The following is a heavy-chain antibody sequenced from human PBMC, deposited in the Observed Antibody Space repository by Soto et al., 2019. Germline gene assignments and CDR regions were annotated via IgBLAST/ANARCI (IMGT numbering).Heavy chain of an antibody. J-gene: IGHJ4*02. CDR2: VIPIFGTT. Sequence: QMQLVQSGAEVKKPGSSVKVSCKSSGGTFRSYEVNWVRQAPGQGLEWVGGVIPIFGTTKYAPKFQGRIAISADQSTTMSYIELSSLRSEDTAVYFCATTGDGYNFDFWGQGTPVTVSS. V-gene: IGHV1-69*01. CDR1: GGTFRSYE. CDR3: ATTGDGYNFDF. D-gene: IGHD5-12*01.